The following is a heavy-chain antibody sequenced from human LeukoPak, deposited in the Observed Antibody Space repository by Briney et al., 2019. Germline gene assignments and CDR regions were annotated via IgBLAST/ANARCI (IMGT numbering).Heavy chain of an antibody. D-gene: IGHD4-17*01. CDR2: ISYDGSNK. Sequence: GGSLRLSCAASGFTFSSHALPWVRPAPGQGLEWVAVISYDGSNKYYADSVKGRFTISRDNSKNTLYLQMNSLRAEDTAVYYCAKVFRKDGDFHLFDYWGQGTLVTVSS. V-gene: IGHV3-30-3*01. J-gene: IGHJ4*02. CDR1: GFTFSSHA. CDR3: AKVFRKDGDFHLFDY.